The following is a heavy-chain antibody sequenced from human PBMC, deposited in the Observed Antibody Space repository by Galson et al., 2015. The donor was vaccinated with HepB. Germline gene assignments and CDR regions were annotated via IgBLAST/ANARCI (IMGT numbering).Heavy chain of an antibody. Sequence: SLRLSCAASGFTFSSYAMHWVRQAPGKGLERVAVISYDGSNKYYADSMKGRFTISRDNSKNTLYLQMNSLRAEDTAVYYCARSRAGRYYDILTGTWEAFDIWGQGTMVTVSS. CDR1: GFTFSSYA. CDR2: ISYDGSNK. V-gene: IGHV3-30*04. CDR3: ARSRAGRYYDILTGTWEAFDI. D-gene: IGHD3-9*01. J-gene: IGHJ3*02.